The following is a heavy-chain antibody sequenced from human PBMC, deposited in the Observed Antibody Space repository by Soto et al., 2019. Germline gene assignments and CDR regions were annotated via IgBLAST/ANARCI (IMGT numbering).Heavy chain of an antibody. D-gene: IGHD3-22*01. Sequence: PGSSLRLSCAASGFTFVSYAMTLVRHVPGKGGEWVSAISGCGGSTYYADSVKGRFTISRDNSKNTLYLQMNSLRAEDTAVSYCANSKPTPYYYDSSGYTWYFDHWGQGTLVPGSS. V-gene: IGHV3-23*01. J-gene: IGHJ4*02. CDR2: ISGCGGST. CDR3: ANSKPTPYYYDSSGYTWYFDH. CDR1: GFTFVSYA.